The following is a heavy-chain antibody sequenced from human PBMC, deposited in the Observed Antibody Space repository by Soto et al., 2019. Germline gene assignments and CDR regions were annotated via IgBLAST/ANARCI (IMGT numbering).Heavy chain of an antibody. CDR3: TTEAPYYYGLNPWAFDI. Sequence: GGSLRLSCAASGFTFSNAWMNWVRQAPGKGLEWVGRIKSKTEGGTTDYAAPVKGRFTISRDDSKNTLYLQMNSLKTEDTAVYYCTTEAPYYYGLNPWAFDIWGQGTMVTVSS. D-gene: IGHD3-10*01. V-gene: IGHV3-15*07. CDR1: GFTFSNAW. CDR2: IKSKTEGGTT. J-gene: IGHJ3*02.